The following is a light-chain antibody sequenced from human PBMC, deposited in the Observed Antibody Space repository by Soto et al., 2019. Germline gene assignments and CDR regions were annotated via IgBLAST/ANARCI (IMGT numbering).Light chain of an antibody. CDR1: TSDVGGYDY. CDR3: SSSTISRTLL. Sequence: QSALTQPASVSGSPGQSITISCTGSTSDVGGYDYVSWYQQHPGKAPKLMIYDVSNRPSGVSNRFSGSKSGNTASLTISGLQADDEADYYCSSSTISRTLLFGGGTKLTVL. J-gene: IGLJ2*01. V-gene: IGLV2-14*03. CDR2: DVS.